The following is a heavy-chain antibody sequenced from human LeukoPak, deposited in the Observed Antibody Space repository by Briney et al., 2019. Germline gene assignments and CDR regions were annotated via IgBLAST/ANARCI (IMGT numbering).Heavy chain of an antibody. Sequence: PGGSLRLSCASSGFTFNHYGLHWGRQAPGRGLEWVALISYDGSNKYYADSVKGRFTISRDNAKNSLYLQMNSLRAEDTAVYYCARVRGSGLWGQGTLVTVSS. D-gene: IGHD3-16*01. CDR1: GFTFNHYG. CDR2: ISYDGSNK. J-gene: IGHJ4*02. V-gene: IGHV3-30*03. CDR3: ARVRGSGL.